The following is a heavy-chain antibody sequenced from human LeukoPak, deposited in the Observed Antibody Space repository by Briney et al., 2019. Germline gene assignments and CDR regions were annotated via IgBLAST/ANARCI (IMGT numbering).Heavy chain of an antibody. V-gene: IGHV3-23*01. CDR1: GFTFSSYA. D-gene: IGHD2-2*01. Sequence: GGSLRLSCAASGFTFSSYAMSWVRQAPGKGPEWVSPISVGGNTYYADSVKGRVTISRDNSKNTLYLQMNSLRADDTAVYYCAKRIVPGDTPEYFQHWGQGTLVTVSS. J-gene: IGHJ1*01. CDR2: ISVGGNT. CDR3: AKRIVPGDTPEYFQH.